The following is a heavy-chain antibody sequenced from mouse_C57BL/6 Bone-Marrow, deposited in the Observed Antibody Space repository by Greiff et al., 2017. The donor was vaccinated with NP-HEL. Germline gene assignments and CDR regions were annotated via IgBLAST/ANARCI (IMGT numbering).Heavy chain of an antibody. J-gene: IGHJ4*01. CDR2: INYDGSST. Sequence: DVKLVESEGGLVQPGSSMKLSCTASGFTFSDYSMAWVRQVPEKGLEWVANINYDGSSTYYLDSLKSRFIISRDNAKNILYLQMSSLKSEVTATYYCAREGGLRRRTYAMDYWGQGTSVTVSS. CDR1: GFTFSDYS. D-gene: IGHD2-4*01. V-gene: IGHV5-16*01. CDR3: AREGGLRRRTYAMDY.